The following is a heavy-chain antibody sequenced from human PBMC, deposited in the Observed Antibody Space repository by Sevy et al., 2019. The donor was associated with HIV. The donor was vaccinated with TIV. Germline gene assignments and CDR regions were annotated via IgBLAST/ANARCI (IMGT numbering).Heavy chain of an antibody. CDR1: GGSFSGYY. D-gene: IGHD5-12*01. CDR2: INHSGST. Sequence: SETLSLTCAVYGGSFSGYYWSWIRQPPGKGLEWIGEINHSGSTNYNPSLKSRVTISVDTSKNQFSLKLSSVTAADTAVYYCARRDPIDGYNFGFDYWGQGTLVTVSS. CDR3: ARRDPIDGYNFGFDY. J-gene: IGHJ4*02. V-gene: IGHV4-34*01.